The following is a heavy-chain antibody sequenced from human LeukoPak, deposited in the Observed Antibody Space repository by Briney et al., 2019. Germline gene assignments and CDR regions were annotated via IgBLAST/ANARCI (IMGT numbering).Heavy chain of an antibody. CDR1: GFTFSAYA. V-gene: IGHV3-23*01. CDR2: ISGSGVST. D-gene: IGHD3-10*01. J-gene: IGHJ4*02. CDR3: AKSTGDVVREIMSRNFDN. Sequence: PGGSLRLSCAASGFTFSAYAMNWVGQAPGKGLEWVSSISGSGVSTYYSDSVKGRFTFIRDNSKNTLYLRMNSLRAEDTAVYYCAKSTGDVVREIMSRNFDNWGQGTLVTVSS.